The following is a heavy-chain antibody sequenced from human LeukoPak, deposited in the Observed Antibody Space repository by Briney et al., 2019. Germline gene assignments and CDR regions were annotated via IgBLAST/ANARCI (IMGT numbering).Heavy chain of an antibody. CDR3: TTDGVGVEGATYDN. J-gene: IGHJ4*02. CDR2: IKATAHGGTT. D-gene: IGHD1-26*01. V-gene: IGHV3-15*01. Sequence: GGSLRLSCAASGFTFINAWMAWVRQAPGKGLEWVGRIKATAHGGTTEYAAPVKGRFTISRDDSKNTLYLQMNSLKTEDTAVYYCTTDGVGVEGATYDNWGQGTLVSVSS. CDR1: GFTFINAW.